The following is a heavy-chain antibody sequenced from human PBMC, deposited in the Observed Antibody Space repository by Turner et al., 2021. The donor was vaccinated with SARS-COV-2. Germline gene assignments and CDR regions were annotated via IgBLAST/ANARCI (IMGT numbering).Heavy chain of an antibody. D-gene: IGHD4-4*01. CDR3: ARGRDYSNWFDP. J-gene: IGHJ5*02. V-gene: IGHV4-31*11. CDR2: NYHSGNT. Sequence: QVQLQESRPGLVKPSPTLSPTCAVSGGSTSSGSFYWSWIRQHPGKGLEWIGYNYHSGNTYYNPSLKRRVTISVDTSKNQFSLKLSSVTAADTAVDYCARGRDYSNWFDPWGQGTLVTVSS. CDR1: GGSTSSGSFY.